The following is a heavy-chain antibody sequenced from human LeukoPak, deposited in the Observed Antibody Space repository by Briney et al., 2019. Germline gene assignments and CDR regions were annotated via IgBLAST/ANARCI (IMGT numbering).Heavy chain of an antibody. V-gene: IGHV3-48*03. CDR2: ISSSGSTI. Sequence: PGGSLRLSCAASGSTFSSYEMNWVRQAPGKGLEWVSYISSSGSTIYYADSVKGRFTISRDNAKNSLYLQMNSLRAEDTAVYYCARFEAVAGDFDYWGQGTLVTVSS. CDR1: GSTFSSYE. CDR3: ARFEAVAGDFDY. J-gene: IGHJ4*02. D-gene: IGHD6-13*01.